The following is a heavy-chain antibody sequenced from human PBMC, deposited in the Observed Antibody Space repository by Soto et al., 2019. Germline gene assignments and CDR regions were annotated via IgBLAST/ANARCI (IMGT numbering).Heavy chain of an antibody. J-gene: IGHJ4*02. CDR2: INAGNGNT. CDR1: GYTFTSYA. CDR3: GRDQYYYDSSGYPFDY. Sequence: ASVKVSCKASGYTFTSYAMHWVRQAPGQRLEWMGWINAGNGNTKYSQKFQGRVTITRDTSASTAYMELSSLRSEDTAVYYCGRDQYYYDSSGYPFDYWGQGTLVTVSS. D-gene: IGHD3-22*01. V-gene: IGHV1-3*01.